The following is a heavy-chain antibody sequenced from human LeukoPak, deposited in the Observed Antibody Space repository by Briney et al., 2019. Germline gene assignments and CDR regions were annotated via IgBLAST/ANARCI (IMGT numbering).Heavy chain of an antibody. J-gene: IGHJ4*02. CDR2: INPNSGGT. CDR3: ASLWCSTSQTDYYSDY. CDR1: GYTFPGYY. D-gene: IGHD2-2*01. V-gene: IGHV1-2*02. Sequence: ASVKVSCKASGYTFPGYYMHGVRQAPGQGLEWMGWINPNSGGTNYAQKFQGRVTMTRDTSISTAYMELSRLRSDDTAVYYCASLWCSTSQTDYYSDYCGAGTLVTVSS.